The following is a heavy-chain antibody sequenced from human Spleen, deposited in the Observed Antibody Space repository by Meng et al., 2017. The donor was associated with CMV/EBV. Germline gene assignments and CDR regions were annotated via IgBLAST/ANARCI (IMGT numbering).Heavy chain of an antibody. D-gene: IGHD2-15*01. CDR1: GFTFSPYG. J-gene: IGHJ4*02. V-gene: IGHV3-30*02. Sequence: GESLKISCAVSGFTFSPYGMHWVRQAPGKGLEWVTFIRYDGSNKYYSDSVKGRFTISRDNSKNTLYLQMNSLTTEDTAVYYCASQAVVGIWVYDYWGQGTLVTVSS. CDR2: IRYDGSNK. CDR3: ASQAVVGIWVYDY.